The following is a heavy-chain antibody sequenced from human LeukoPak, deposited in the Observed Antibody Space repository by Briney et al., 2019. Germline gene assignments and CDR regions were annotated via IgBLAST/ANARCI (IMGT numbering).Heavy chain of an antibody. Sequence: SETLSLTCAVYGGSFSGYYWSWIRQPPGKGLEWIGYIYYSGSTNYNPSLKSRVTISVDTSKNQFSLKLSSVTAADTAVYYCARNSDAFDIWGQGTMVTVSS. J-gene: IGHJ3*02. CDR3: ARNSDAFDI. CDR2: IYYSGST. CDR1: GGSFSGYY. V-gene: IGHV4-59*01.